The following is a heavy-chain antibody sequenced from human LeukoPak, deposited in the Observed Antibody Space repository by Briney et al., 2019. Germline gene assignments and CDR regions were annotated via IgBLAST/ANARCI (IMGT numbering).Heavy chain of an antibody. CDR2: IKQDGSEK. V-gene: IGHV3-7*01. D-gene: IGHD3-22*01. CDR1: GFTFSSYA. CDR3: ARGPHRYYDSSGYYYRYFQH. Sequence: GGSLRLSCAASGFTFSSYAMSWVRQAPGKGLEWVANIKQDGSEKYYVDSVKGRFTISRDNAKNSLYLQMNSLRAEDTAVYYCARGPHRYYDSSGYYYRYFQHWGQGTLVTVSS. J-gene: IGHJ1*01.